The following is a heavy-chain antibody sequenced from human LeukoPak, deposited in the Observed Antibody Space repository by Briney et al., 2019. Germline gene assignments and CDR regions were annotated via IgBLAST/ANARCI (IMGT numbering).Heavy chain of an antibody. CDR1: GGSISSYY. CDR3: ARLNYYDSSGYYYPWIDY. D-gene: IGHD3-22*01. Sequence: SETLSLTCTVSGGSISSYYWSWIRQPPGKGLEWIGYIYYSGSTNYNPSLKSRVTISVDTSKNQFSLKLSPVTAADTAVYYCARLNYYDSSGYYYPWIDYWGQGTLVTVSS. J-gene: IGHJ4*02. V-gene: IGHV4-59*01. CDR2: IYYSGST.